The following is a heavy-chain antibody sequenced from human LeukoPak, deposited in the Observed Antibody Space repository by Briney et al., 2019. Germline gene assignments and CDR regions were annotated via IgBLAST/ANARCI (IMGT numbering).Heavy chain of an antibody. Sequence: PSQTLSLTCTVSGGSISSGSYYWSWIRQPAGKGLEWIGRIYTSGSTNYNPSLKSRVTISVDTSKNRFSLKLSSVTAADTAVYYCARDPAQWGQGTLVTVSS. CDR1: GGSISSGSYY. CDR3: ARDPAQ. V-gene: IGHV4-61*02. J-gene: IGHJ4*02. CDR2: IYTSGST.